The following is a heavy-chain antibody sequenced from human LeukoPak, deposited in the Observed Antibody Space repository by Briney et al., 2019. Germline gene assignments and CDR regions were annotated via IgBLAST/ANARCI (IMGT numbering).Heavy chain of an antibody. J-gene: IGHJ4*02. CDR3: ARSYYDILTGYPYFDY. Sequence: SGPALVKPTQTLTLTCTFSGFSLSTSGMCVSWIRQPPGKALEWLARIDWDDDKYYSTSLKTRLTISKDTSKNQVVLTMTNMDPVDTATYYCARSYYDILTGYPYFDYWGQGTLVTVSS. CDR1: GFSLSTSGMC. V-gene: IGHV2-70*11. CDR2: IDWDDDK. D-gene: IGHD3-9*01.